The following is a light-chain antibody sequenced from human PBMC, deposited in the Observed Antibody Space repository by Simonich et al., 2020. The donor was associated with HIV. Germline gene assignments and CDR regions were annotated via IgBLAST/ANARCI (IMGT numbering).Light chain of an antibody. CDR3: QQYYSTPPT. J-gene: IGKJ1*01. V-gene: IGKV4-1*01. CDR1: QSILYSSNNKNY. Sequence: DIVMTQSPDSLAVSLGERATINCKSSQSILYSSNNKNYLAWYQQKPRQPPKLLIYWASTRESGCPDRFSGSGSGTDFTLTISSLQAEDVAVYYCQQYYSTPPTFGQGTKVEIK. CDR2: WAS.